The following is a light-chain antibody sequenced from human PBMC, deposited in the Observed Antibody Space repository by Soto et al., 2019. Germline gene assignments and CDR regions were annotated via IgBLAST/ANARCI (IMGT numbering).Light chain of an antibody. CDR3: QQCNNYPPIT. J-gene: IGKJ5*01. Sequence: AIQLTQSPSSMSASVGDRVTITCRASQGISRALAWYQQKPGKAPKLLIYDASSLESGVPSRFSGSGSGTDFTLNVSSLKPEDCETNDGQQCNNYPPITFGQRTQLEIK. CDR2: DAS. V-gene: IGKV1D-13*01. CDR1: QGISRA.